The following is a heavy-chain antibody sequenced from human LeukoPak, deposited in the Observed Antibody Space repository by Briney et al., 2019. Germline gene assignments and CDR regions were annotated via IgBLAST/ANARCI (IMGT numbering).Heavy chain of an antibody. J-gene: IGHJ4*02. V-gene: IGHV4-34*01. Sequence: PSETLSLTCAVYGGSFSGYYWSWIRQPPGKGLEWIGEINHSGSTNYNPSLKSRVTISVDTSKNQFSLKLSSVTAADTAVYYCARGGGYLDSWGQGTLVTVSS. CDR3: ARGGGYLDS. CDR1: GGSFSGYY. D-gene: IGHD1-26*01. CDR2: INHSGST.